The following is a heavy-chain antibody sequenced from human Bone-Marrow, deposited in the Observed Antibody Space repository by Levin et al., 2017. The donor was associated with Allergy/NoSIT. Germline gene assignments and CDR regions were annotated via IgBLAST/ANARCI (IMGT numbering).Heavy chain of an antibody. CDR3: ARGRDQYKSGDY. D-gene: IGHD1-1*01. V-gene: IGHV4-34*01. CDR2: VHPSGST. J-gene: IGHJ4*02. CDR1: AGSLSGYY. Sequence: PGGSLRLSCDVYAGSLSGYYWTWIRLPPGKGLEWIGEVHPSGSTNYNPSLNSRVTISVDTSKNLFSLKLSSVTAADTAVYYCARGRDQYKSGDYWGQGALVTVSS.